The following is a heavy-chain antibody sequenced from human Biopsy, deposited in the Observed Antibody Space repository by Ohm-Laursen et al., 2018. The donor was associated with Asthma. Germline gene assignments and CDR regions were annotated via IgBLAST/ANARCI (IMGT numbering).Heavy chain of an antibody. CDR1: GDSVSSNSAT. J-gene: IGHJ4*02. CDR3: ARGTGFSSSWYYLHC. Sequence: TQTLTLTCAISGDSVSSNSATWNWIRQSPSRGLEWLGRTYYRSKWYNDYAVSVKSRMTINPDTSKNHFSLQLNSVTPEDTAVYYCARGTGFSSSWYYLHCWGPGTLVTVSS. CDR2: TYYRSKWYN. V-gene: IGHV6-1*01. D-gene: IGHD6-13*01.